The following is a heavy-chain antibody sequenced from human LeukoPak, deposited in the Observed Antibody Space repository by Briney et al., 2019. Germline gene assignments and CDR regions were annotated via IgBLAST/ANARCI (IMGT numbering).Heavy chain of an antibody. D-gene: IGHD1-20*01. J-gene: IGHJ4*02. Sequence: GGSLRLSCAASGFTFDDYAMSWVRQAPGKGLEWVSAISGSGSNTYYGDSVKGRFTISRDNSKNTLYLQMNSLRADDTAIYYCANHNWNDVIDYWGQGTLVTVSS. V-gene: IGHV3-23*01. CDR2: ISGSGSNT. CDR3: ANHNWNDVIDY. CDR1: GFTFDDYA.